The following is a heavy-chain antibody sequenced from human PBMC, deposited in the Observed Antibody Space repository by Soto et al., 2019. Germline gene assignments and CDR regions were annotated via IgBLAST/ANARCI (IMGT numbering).Heavy chain of an antibody. J-gene: IGHJ3*02. D-gene: IGHD2-8*02. CDR1: GGSISSGGYP. CDR3: VRELRAGGSAHVAYAI. V-gene: IGHV4-31*03. CDR2: IYYSGST. Sequence: TLSLTCTVSGGSISSGGYPWSWIRQHPGKGLELIGYIYYSGSTYYNPSLKSRVTISVDTSKKQFSLKLSSVTAADTAVYFFVRELRAGGSAHVAYAIWC.